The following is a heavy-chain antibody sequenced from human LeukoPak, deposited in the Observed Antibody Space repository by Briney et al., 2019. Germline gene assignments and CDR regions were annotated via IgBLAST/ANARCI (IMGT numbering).Heavy chain of an antibody. CDR2: ISNSGGST. CDR3: AKDPISGSNWFDP. J-gene: IGHJ5*02. D-gene: IGHD3-22*01. Sequence: GGSLRLSCAASGFTFSSYAMSWVRQAPGKGLEWVSGISNSGGSTYYADSVKGRFTISRDNSKNTLYLQMNSLRAEDTAVCYCAKDPISGSNWFDPWGXGTLVTVSS. V-gene: IGHV3-23*01. CDR1: GFTFSSYA.